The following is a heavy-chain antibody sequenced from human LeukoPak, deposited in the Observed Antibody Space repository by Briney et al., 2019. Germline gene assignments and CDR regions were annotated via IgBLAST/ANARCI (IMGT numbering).Heavy chain of an antibody. CDR2: IIPIFGTA. CDR3: ARLSRDFWGKYYYGMDV. Sequence: SVKVSCKATGGTFSSYAISWVRQAPGQGLEWMGGIIPIFGTANYAQKFQGRVTITADESTSTAYMELSSLRSEDTAVYYCARLSRDFWGKYYYGMDVWGQGTTVTVSS. D-gene: IGHD3-3*01. V-gene: IGHV1-69*13. CDR1: GGTFSSYA. J-gene: IGHJ6*02.